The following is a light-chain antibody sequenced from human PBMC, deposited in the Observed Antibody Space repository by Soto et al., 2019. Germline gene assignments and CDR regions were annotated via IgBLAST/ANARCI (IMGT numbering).Light chain of an antibody. Sequence: QSVLTQPPSVSAAPGQKVTISCSGSSSNIGGNSVSWYQQLPGTAPKLLIYDDNKRPSGIPDRFSGSKSGTSAALGITGFQTGDEADYYCLSKTSTISYVFGTGTKVTVL. CDR1: SSNIGGNS. J-gene: IGLJ1*01. CDR3: LSKTSTISYV. CDR2: DDN. V-gene: IGLV1-51*01.